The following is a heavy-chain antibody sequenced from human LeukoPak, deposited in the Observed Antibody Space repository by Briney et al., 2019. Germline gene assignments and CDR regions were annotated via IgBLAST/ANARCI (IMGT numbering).Heavy chain of an antibody. CDR1: GYTFTGYY. CDR3: ARVAVAGTSPDYYFDY. CDR2: INPNRGGT. D-gene: IGHD6-19*01. J-gene: IGHJ4*02. V-gene: IGHV1-2*04. Sequence: ASVKVSCKASGYTFTGYYMHWVRQAPGQGLEWMGWINPNRGGTNYAQKFQGWVTMTRDTSISTAYMELSRLRSDDTAVYYCARVAVAGTSPDYYFDYWGQGTLVTVSS.